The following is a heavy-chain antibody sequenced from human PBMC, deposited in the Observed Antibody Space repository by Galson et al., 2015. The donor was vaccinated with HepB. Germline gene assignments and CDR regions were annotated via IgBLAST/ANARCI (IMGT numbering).Heavy chain of an antibody. CDR2: IYNSGSGSV. CDR1: GGSVSSYY. V-gene: IGHV4-4*07. Sequence: ETLSLTCTVSGGSVSSYYWVWVRQSAGKGLEWIGRIYNSGSGSVNYNPSLKSRVTMSLDTSKNQFYLKLTSVTAADTALYYCARGGLVGNTRFDYWGQGTLVTVSS. D-gene: IGHD2-2*01. J-gene: IGHJ4*02. CDR3: ARGGLVGNTRFDY.